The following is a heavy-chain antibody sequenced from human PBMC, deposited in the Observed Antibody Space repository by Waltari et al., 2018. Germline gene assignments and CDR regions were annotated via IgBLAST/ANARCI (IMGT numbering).Heavy chain of an antibody. D-gene: IGHD3-16*01. J-gene: IGHJ4*02. CDR1: GSTFSGCY. V-gene: IGHV1-2*02. CDR3: ARDLYDSRVPGDYFDY. Sequence: QVHLVQSGAEVRKPGASGKVPCKGSGSTFSGCYLQWLRQDPGQGLEWMGWIDPNTGGTKLAQKFQGRVTMTRDTSINTVYMELSSLGSDDTAIYYCARDLYDSRVPGDYFDYWGQGTLVTVSS. CDR2: IDPNTGGT.